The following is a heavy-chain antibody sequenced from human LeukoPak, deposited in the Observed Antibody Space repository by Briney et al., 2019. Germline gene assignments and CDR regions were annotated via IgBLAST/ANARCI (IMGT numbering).Heavy chain of an antibody. J-gene: IGHJ4*02. Sequence: SVKVSCKASGGTFSSYAISWVRQAPGQGLEWMGGIIPIFGTANYAQKFQGRVTITADESTSTAYMELSSLRSEDTAVYYCARDSGFPHDPFDYWGQGALVTVSS. CDR3: ARDSGFPHDPFDY. CDR1: GGTFSSYA. V-gene: IGHV1-69*13. D-gene: IGHD3-16*01. CDR2: IIPIFGTA.